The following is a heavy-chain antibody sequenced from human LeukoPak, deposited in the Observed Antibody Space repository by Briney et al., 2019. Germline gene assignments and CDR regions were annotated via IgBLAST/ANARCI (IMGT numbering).Heavy chain of an antibody. CDR3: AKDQITMVRGVMNY. J-gene: IGHJ4*02. V-gene: IGHV3-23*01. D-gene: IGHD3-10*01. CDR2: ISGSGGST. CDR1: GFTFTTYE. Sequence: GGSLRLSCATSGFTFTTYEMNWVRQAPGKGLEWVSAISGSGGSTYYADSVKGRFTISRDNSKNTLYLQMNSLRAEDTAVYYCAKDQITMVRGVMNYWGQGTLVTVSS.